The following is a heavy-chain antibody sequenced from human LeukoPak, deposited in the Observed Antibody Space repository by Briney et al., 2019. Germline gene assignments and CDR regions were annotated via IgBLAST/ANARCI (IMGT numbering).Heavy chain of an antibody. D-gene: IGHD6-19*01. CDR2: IYYSGST. V-gene: IGHV4-31*11. CDR3: VSGSSGWLYFQH. Sequence: PSETLSLTCAVSGGSISSGGYSWSWIRQHPGKGLEWIGYIYYSGSTYYNPSLKSRVTISVDTSKNQFSLKLSSVTAADTAVYYCVSGSSGWLYFQHWGQGTLVTVSS. CDR1: GGSISSGGYS. J-gene: IGHJ1*01.